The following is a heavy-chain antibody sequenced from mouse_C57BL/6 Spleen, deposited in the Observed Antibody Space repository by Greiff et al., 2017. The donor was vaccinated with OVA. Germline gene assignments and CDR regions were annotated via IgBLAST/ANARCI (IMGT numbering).Heavy chain of an antibody. Sequence: QVQLQQPGAELVKPGASVKLSCKASGYTFTSYWMHWVKQRPGQGLEWIGMIHPNSGSTNYNEKFKSKATLTIDKSSSTAYMQLSSLTSEDSAVYYCAREFITTVSGYVDYWGQGTSVTVSS. CDR2: IHPNSGST. CDR1: GYTFTSYW. V-gene: IGHV1-64*01. D-gene: IGHD1-1*01. CDR3: AREFITTVSGYVDY. J-gene: IGHJ4*01.